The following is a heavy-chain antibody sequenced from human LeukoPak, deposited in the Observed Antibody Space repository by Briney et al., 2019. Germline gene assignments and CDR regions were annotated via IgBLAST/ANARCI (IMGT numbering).Heavy chain of an antibody. CDR1: GFTLSSHS. Sequence: GGSLRLSCAASGFTLSSHSMNWVRQAPGKGLEWVSSISRSSSYTYYADSVKGRFTISRDNAKNSLYLQMNSLRAEDTAVYSCARGGRSYFDYWGQGTLVTVSS. D-gene: IGHD3-10*01. CDR3: ARGGRSYFDY. V-gene: IGHV3-21*01. CDR2: ISRSSSYT. J-gene: IGHJ4*02.